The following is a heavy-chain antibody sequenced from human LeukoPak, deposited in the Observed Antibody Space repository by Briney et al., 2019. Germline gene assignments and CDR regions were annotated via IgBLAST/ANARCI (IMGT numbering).Heavy chain of an antibody. V-gene: IGHV4-34*01. D-gene: IGHD6-13*01. J-gene: IGHJ4*02. CDR3: ARRRAWYSSTVDY. Sequence: PSGTLSLTCAVYGGSFSGYYWSWIRQPPGKGLEWIGEISHSGSTNYNPSLKSRVTISVDTSKNQFSLKLSSVTAADTAVYYCARRRAWYSSTVDYWGQGTLVTVSS. CDR1: GGSFSGYY. CDR2: ISHSGST.